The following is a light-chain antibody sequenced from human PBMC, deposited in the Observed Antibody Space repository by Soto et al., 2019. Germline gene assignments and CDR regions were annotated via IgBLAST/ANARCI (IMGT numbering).Light chain of an antibody. CDR1: QSISNW. Sequence: DIQMPQSPSSLSASVGDRVTITCRASQSISNWLAWYQQKPGKAPKLLIYKASTLKSGVPSRFSGSGSGTEFTLTISSLQPDDFATYYCQHYNSYSEAFGQGTKVDIK. CDR3: QHYNSYSEA. CDR2: KAS. V-gene: IGKV1-5*03. J-gene: IGKJ1*01.